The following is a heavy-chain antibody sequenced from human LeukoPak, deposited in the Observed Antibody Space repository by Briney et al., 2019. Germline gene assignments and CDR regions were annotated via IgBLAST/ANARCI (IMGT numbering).Heavy chain of an antibody. J-gene: IGHJ6*02. CDR1: GGSISSGSYY. CDR3: ARVPIAAAADV. V-gene: IGHV4-61*02. Sequence: SQTLSLTCTVSGGSISSGSYYWSWIRQPAGKGLEWIGRIYTSGSTNYNPSLKGRVTISVDTSKNQFSLKLSSVTAADTAVYYCARVPIAAAADVWGQGTTVTVSS. D-gene: IGHD6-13*01. CDR2: IYTSGST.